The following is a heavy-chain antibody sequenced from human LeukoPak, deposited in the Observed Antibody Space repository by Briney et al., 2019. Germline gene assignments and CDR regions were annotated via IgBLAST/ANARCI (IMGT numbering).Heavy chain of an antibody. CDR2: VNPNSGGT. CDR1: GYTFTGYY. Sequence: ASVKVSCKASGYTFTGYYMHWVRQAPGQGLEWMGRVNPNSGGTNYAQKFQGRVTMTRDTSISTAYMELSRLRSDDTAVYYCARVEGATASPFDYLGQGTLVTVSS. V-gene: IGHV1-2*06. J-gene: IGHJ4*02. CDR3: ARVEGATASPFDY. D-gene: IGHD6-6*01.